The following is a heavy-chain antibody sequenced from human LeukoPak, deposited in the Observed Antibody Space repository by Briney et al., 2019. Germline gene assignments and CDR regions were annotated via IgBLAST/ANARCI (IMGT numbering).Heavy chain of an antibody. D-gene: IGHD2-8*02. CDR1: GFTFSRYW. V-gene: IGHV3-74*01. CDR2: MNTDGTRI. Sequence: GGSLRLSCAASGFTFSRYWMHWVRQAPGKGLVWVSCMNTDGTRIDYADSVKGRFTISRDNAKDTLYLQMNSLGVEDTAVYFCASDFTGRDDYWGQGTLVSVSS. CDR3: ASDFTGRDDY. J-gene: IGHJ4*02.